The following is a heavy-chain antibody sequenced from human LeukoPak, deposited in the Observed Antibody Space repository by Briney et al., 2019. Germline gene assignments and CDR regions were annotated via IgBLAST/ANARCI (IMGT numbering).Heavy chain of an antibody. CDR2: INHSGST. D-gene: IGHD7-27*01. J-gene: IGHJ4*02. V-gene: IGHV4-34*01. CDR1: GGSFSSYY. Sequence: PSETLSLTCAVYGGSFSSYYWTWIRRPPGKGLEWIGEINHSGSTNYNPSLESRVTISVDTSKNQFSLKLSSVTAADTAVYYCVMNWGTGRTLDYWGQGTLVTVSS. CDR3: VMNWGTGRTLDY.